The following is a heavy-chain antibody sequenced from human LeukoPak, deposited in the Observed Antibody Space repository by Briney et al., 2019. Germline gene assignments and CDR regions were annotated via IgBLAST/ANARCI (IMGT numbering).Heavy chain of an antibody. CDR1: EFIFTNYG. V-gene: IGHV3-30*03. D-gene: IGHD1-1*01. CDR2: ISYDGGNQ. Sequence: GRSLRLSCIASEFIFTNYGMHWVRQAPGKGLEWVALISYDGGNQYYADSVRGRFTISRDNPKNTLSLQMNSLKTEDTAVYYCARDPSLRTTADYWGQGTLVTVSS. J-gene: IGHJ4*02. CDR3: ARDPSLRTTADY.